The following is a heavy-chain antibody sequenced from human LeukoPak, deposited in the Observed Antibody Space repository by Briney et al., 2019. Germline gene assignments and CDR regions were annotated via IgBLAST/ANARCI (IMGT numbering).Heavy chain of an antibody. D-gene: IGHD1-26*01. J-gene: IGHJ5*02. Sequence: GGSLRLSCAASGFTFSSYSMNWVRQAPGKGLEWVSSISSSSSYIYYADSVKGRFTISRDNAKNSLYLQMNSLRAEDTAVYYCARGNSGSYFGARQDNWFDPWGQGTLVTVSS. CDR2: ISSSSSYI. CDR3: ARGNSGSYFGARQDNWFDP. CDR1: GFTFSSYS. V-gene: IGHV3-21*01.